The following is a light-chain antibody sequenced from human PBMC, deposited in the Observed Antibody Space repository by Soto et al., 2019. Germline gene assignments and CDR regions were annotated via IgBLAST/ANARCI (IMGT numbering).Light chain of an antibody. CDR3: TSFTSSSTWV. CDR2: EVS. V-gene: IGLV2-14*03. Sequence: QSALTQPASVSGSPGQSITISCTGTSSDVGGYNYVSWFQQHPGKAPKLKIYEVSNRPSGVSNRFSGSKSGYTASLTISELQAEDEADYCCTSFTSSSTWVFGGGTKVTVL. J-gene: IGLJ3*02. CDR1: SSDVGGYNY.